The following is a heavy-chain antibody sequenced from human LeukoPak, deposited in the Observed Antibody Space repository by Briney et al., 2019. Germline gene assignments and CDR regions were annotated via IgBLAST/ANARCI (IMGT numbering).Heavy chain of an antibody. D-gene: IGHD5-24*01. Sequence: ASVTVSCKASGYTFTCYYMHWVRQAPGQGLEWMGWMNPNSGGTNYAQKFQGRVTITRATSLSTAYMELSRLRSDDPAVYYYGRPRREGYYFGYWGQGNLVTVST. CDR1: GYTFTCYY. V-gene: IGHV1-2*02. CDR3: GRPRREGYYFGY. J-gene: IGHJ4*02. CDR2: MNPNSGGT.